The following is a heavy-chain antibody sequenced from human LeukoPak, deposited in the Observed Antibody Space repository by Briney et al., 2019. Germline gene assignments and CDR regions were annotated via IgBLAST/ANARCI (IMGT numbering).Heavy chain of an antibody. CDR3: AVDTNNYYGSGSFDY. D-gene: IGHD3-10*01. CDR1: GYRFTNYW. V-gene: IGHV5-51*01. J-gene: IGHJ4*02. Sequence: PGESLKISCKGSGYRFTNYWIGWVRQMPGKGLEWMGIIYPGDSDTRYSPSFQGQVTISADKSISTAYLQWSSLQASDTAMYYCAVDTNNYYGSGSFDYWGQGTLVTVSS. CDR2: IYPGDSDT.